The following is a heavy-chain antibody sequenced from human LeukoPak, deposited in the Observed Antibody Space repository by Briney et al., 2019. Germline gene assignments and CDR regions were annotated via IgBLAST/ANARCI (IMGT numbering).Heavy chain of an antibody. CDR1: GDTLTRHY. CDR3: AIEGSSVYNDPPPLDH. CDR2: INPSGGRT. D-gene: IGHD5/OR15-5a*01. V-gene: IGHV1-46*01. Sequence: ASVKASCKASGDTLTRHYMHWVRQAPGQGLEWMGIINPSGGRTTYAQKFQDRVTMTRDMSTGAVYMELSNLRSEDTAVYYCAIEGSSVYNDPPPLDHWGQGTLVTVSS. J-gene: IGHJ4*02.